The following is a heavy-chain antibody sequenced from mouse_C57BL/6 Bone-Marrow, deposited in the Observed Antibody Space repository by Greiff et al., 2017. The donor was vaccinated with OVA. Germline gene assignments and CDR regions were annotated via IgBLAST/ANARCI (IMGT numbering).Heavy chain of an antibody. V-gene: IGHV1-82*01. CDR2: IYPGDGDT. D-gene: IGHD4-1*01. Sequence: QVQLQQSGPELVKPGASVKISCKASGYAFSSSWMNWVKQRPGKGLEWIGRIYPGDGDTNYNGKFKGKATLTADKSSSTAYMQLSSLTSEDSAVYFCARGANWDYWGQGTTLTVSS. CDR3: ARGANWDY. J-gene: IGHJ2*01. CDR1: GYAFSSSW.